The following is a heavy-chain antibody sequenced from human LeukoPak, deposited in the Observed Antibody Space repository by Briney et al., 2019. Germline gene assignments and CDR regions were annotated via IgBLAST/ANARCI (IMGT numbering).Heavy chain of an antibody. D-gene: IGHD5-24*01. CDR1: GFTFSSYS. CDR2: ISSSSSYI. V-gene: IGHV3-21*01. J-gene: IGHJ6*03. Sequence: KAGGSLRLSCAASGFTFSSYSMNWVRQAPGKGLEWVSSISSSSSYIYYADSVKGRFTISRDNAKNSLYLQMNSLRAEDTAVYYCARDVEMATIALWYYYMDVWGNGTTVTVSS. CDR3: ARDVEMATIALWYYYMDV.